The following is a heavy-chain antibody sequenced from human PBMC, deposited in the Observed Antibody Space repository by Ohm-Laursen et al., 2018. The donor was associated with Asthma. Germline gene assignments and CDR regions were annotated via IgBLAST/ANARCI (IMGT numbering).Heavy chain of an antibody. J-gene: IGHJ6*02. CDR2: IWYDGSNK. Sequence: SLRLSCAASGFTFSSYGMHWVRQAPGKGLEWVAVIWYDGSNKYYADSVKGRFTISRDNSKNTLYLQMNSLRAEDTAVYYCARDRGGVTYAYYYYYGMDVWGQGTTVTVSS. CDR1: GFTFSSYG. CDR3: ARDRGGVTYAYYYYYGMDV. D-gene: IGHD4-11*01. V-gene: IGHV3-33*01.